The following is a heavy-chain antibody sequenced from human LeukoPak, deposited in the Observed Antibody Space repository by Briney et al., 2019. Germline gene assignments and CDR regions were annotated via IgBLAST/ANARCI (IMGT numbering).Heavy chain of an antibody. J-gene: IGHJ4*02. CDR1: GGTFSSYA. Sequence: ASVKVSCKASGGTFSSYAISWVRQAPGQGLEWMGWINPNSGGTNYAQKFQGRVTMTRDTSISTAYMELSRLRSDDTAVYYCARSPSSGWYNLDYWGQGTLVTVSS. CDR3: ARSPSSGWYNLDY. CDR2: INPNSGGT. V-gene: IGHV1-2*02. D-gene: IGHD6-19*01.